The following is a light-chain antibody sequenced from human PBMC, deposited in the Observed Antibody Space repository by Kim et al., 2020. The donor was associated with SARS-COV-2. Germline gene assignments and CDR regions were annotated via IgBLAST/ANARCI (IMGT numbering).Light chain of an antibody. V-gene: IGKV1-39*01. Sequence: DIQMTQSPSSLSASVGDRLTITCRASEDISNHLNWYQQIPGKAPNLLINAASHLQSGVPSRFSGERSGTEFTLTISSLQPEDFATYYCLQTYDSPRTFGQGTKVDIK. CDR3: LQTYDSPRT. J-gene: IGKJ1*01. CDR2: AAS. CDR1: EDISNH.